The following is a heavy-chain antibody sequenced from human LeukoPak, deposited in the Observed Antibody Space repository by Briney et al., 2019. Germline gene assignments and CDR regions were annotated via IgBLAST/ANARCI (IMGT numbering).Heavy chain of an antibody. CDR2: IYYSGNI. J-gene: IGHJ5*02. CDR3: ARALTSGNDYENWFDP. V-gene: IGHV4-39*07. CDR1: GGSITSSNNY. D-gene: IGHD4-17*01. Sequence: PSETLSLTCTVSGGSITSSNNYWGWIRQPPGKGLEWIGSIYYSGNIYYNPSLKSRVSISVDTSKNQFSLKLSSVTAADTAVYYCARALTSGNDYENWFDPWGQGTLVTVSS.